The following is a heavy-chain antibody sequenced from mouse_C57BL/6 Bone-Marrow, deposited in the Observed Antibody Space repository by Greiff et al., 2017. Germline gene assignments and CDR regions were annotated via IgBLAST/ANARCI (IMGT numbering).Heavy chain of an antibody. CDR3: AGDYDGSRWRY. V-gene: IGHV1-59*01. D-gene: IGHD1-1*01. Sequence: QVQLLQPGAELLSPGTSVKLSCQASGYTFTSYWMHWVKQRPGQGLEWIGVIDPSDSYTNYNQKFKGKATLTVDTSSSTAYMQLSSLTSEDSAVYYCAGDYDGSRWRYWGQGNTRPVST. CDR1: GYTFTSYW. CDR2: IDPSDSYT. J-gene: IGHJ2*01.